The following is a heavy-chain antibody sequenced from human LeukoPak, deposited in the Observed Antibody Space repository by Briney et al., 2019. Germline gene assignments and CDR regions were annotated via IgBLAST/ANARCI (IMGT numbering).Heavy chain of an antibody. CDR2: IYYKGNA. CDR1: GGSISGSY. Sequence: SETLSLTCTVSGGSISGSYWTWIRQPPGKGLEWIGQIYYKGNADYNPSLKSRVTLSVDTSKNQFSLKLTAMTAADTAVYYCAKFGVDYDMIVWGQGTTVNVS. J-gene: IGHJ6*02. CDR3: AKFGVDYDMIV. V-gene: IGHV4-59*01. D-gene: IGHD3-16*01.